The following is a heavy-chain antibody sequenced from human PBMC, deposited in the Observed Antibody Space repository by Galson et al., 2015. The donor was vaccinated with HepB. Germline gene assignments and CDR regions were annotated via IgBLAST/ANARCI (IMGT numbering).Heavy chain of an antibody. J-gene: IGHJ4*02. Sequence: SLRLSCAASGFTVSKHYMSWVRQAPGKGLEWLANINPDGSVRSCVDSVKGRCSISRDNAKNSLYLQMNSLRADDTAVYYCTTAHQTTMYNYWGRGTLVTVSS. CDR2: INPDGSVR. V-gene: IGHV3-7*03. CDR3: TTAHQTTMYNY. CDR1: GFTVSKHY. D-gene: IGHD3-10*02.